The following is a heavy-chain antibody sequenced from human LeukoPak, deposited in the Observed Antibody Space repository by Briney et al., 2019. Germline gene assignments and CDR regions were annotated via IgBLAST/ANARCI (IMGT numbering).Heavy chain of an antibody. J-gene: IGHJ3*02. CDR3: ARPYYYDLDAFDI. Sequence: KPSETLSLTCTVSGGSISSGDYYWSWIRQPPGKGLEWFGYIYYSGSTYYIPSLKSRVTISVDTSKNQFSLKLSSVTAADTAVYYCARPYYYDLDAFDIWGQGTMVTVSS. D-gene: IGHD3-22*01. CDR1: GGSISSGDYY. CDR2: IYYSGST. V-gene: IGHV4-30-4*01.